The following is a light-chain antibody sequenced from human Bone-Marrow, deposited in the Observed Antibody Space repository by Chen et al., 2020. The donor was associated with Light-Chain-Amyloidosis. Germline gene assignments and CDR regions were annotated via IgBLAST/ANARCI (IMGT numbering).Light chain of an antibody. Sequence: DIQMTQSPSTLSASVGDRVIITCRASESVSDWLAWYQQKPGKALKLLIYKTSSLETGVPSRFSGSGSETEFTLTISSLQPDDFATYYCQQYNSYSRTFGQGTKVEVK. J-gene: IGKJ1*01. V-gene: IGKV1-5*03. CDR1: ESVSDW. CDR2: KTS. CDR3: QQYNSYSRT.